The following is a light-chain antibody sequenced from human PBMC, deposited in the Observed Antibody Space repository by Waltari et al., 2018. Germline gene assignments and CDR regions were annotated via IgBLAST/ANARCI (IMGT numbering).Light chain of an antibody. CDR3: QQYNTYPYS. CDR2: RAS. V-gene: IGKV1-5*03. J-gene: IGKJ2*03. Sequence: DIQMTQSPSTLSASVGDRVTITCRASQRVTSWLAWYQQKPGKAPKLLISRASTLESGVPSRLSGSGSGTEFTLTISSLQPDDFATYYCQQYNTYPYSFGQGTKLEI. CDR1: QRVTSW.